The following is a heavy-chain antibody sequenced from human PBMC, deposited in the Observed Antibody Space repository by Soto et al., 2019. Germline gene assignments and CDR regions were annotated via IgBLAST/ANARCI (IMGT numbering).Heavy chain of an antibody. Sequence: QVQLVQSGAEVKKPGSSVKVYCKTSGGTFNNYAISWVRQAPGQGLEWMGGLIPNFDTPNYAQKFQDRLTIIADESTSTVSMELRSLRSDDMAVYYCAVAMVREILIFESSGMHVWGQGTTVTVSS. CDR1: GGTFNNYA. V-gene: IGHV1-69*01. J-gene: IGHJ6*02. CDR2: LIPNFDTP. CDR3: AVAMVREILIFESSGMHV. D-gene: IGHD3-10*01.